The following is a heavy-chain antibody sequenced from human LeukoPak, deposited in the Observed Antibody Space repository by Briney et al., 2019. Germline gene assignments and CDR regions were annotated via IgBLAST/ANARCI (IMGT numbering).Heavy chain of an antibody. J-gene: IGHJ4*02. D-gene: IGHD6-13*01. CDR3: ARQMYSSSWSFDY. Sequence: PSRTLSLTCTVSGGSISSGGYYWSWIRQHPGKGLEWIGYIYYSGSTYYNPSLKSRVTISVDTSKNQFSLKLSSVTAADTAVYYCARQMYSSSWSFDYWGQGTLVTVSS. CDR2: IYYSGST. CDR1: GGSISSGGYY. V-gene: IGHV4-31*03.